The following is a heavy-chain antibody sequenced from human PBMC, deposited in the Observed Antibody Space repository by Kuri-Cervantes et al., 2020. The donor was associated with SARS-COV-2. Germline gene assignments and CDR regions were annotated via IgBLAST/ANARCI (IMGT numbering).Heavy chain of an antibody. CDR2: IYTSGST. J-gene: IGHJ3*02. CDR1: GGSISSGSYY. V-gene: IGHV4-61*02. CDR3: ASSGHKVAFDI. Sequence: SETLSLTCTVSGGSISSGSYYWSWIRQPAGKGLEWIGRIYTSGSTNYNPSLKSRVTISVDTSKNQFSLKLSSVTAADTAVYYCASSGHKVAFDIWGQGTMVPSPQ. D-gene: IGHD2-15*01.